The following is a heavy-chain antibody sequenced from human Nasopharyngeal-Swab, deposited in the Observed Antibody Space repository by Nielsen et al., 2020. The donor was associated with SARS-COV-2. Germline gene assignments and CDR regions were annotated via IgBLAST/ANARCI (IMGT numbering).Heavy chain of an antibody. D-gene: IGHD3-22*01. Sequence: GSLRPSVTVFGGSITSYYWSWIRPRPGKGLEWIGYIYYSGSTNYNPSLKSRVTISVDTSKNQFSLKLSSVTAADTAVYYCAQDFYYDISGPQSVQHWGQGTLVTVSS. CDR3: AQDFYYDISGPQSVQH. J-gene: IGHJ1*01. CDR1: GGSITSYY. CDR2: IYYSGST. V-gene: IGHV4-59*01.